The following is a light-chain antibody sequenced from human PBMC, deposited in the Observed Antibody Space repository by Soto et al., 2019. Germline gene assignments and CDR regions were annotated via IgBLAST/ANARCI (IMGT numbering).Light chain of an antibody. CDR2: GAS. Sequence: EIVMTQYPATLSVSPGERATLSCRASQSVSSNLAWYQQKPGQTPRLLIYGASTRAIGIPARFSGSGSGTEFTLTISSLQSEDFAVYYCQQYNKWLWTFGQGTNVEI. CDR1: QSVSSN. CDR3: QQYNKWLWT. J-gene: IGKJ1*01. V-gene: IGKV3-15*01.